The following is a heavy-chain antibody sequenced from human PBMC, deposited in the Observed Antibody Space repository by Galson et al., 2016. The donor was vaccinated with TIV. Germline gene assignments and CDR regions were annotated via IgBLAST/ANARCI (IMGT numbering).Heavy chain of an antibody. CDR2: IKQDGSEK. Sequence: SLRLSCAASGFTFSSYWMSWVRQAPGKGLEWVANIKQDGSEKYYVDSVKGRFTISRDNAKNSLYLQMNGLRVEDSGVYFCASQRPAYSSSWYHFDDWGQGTPVTVSS. V-gene: IGHV3-7*01. J-gene: IGHJ4*02. CDR3: ASQRPAYSSSWYHFDD. D-gene: IGHD6-13*01. CDR1: GFTFSSYW.